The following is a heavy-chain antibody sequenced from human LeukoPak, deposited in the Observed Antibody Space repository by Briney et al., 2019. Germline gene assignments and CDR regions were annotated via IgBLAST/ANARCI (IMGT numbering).Heavy chain of an antibody. CDR3: ATDSSGYYLPLFDH. Sequence: GASEKVSCKASGYPFPYYYIHWVRQAPGQGLDWMEWINPNTWGPHFPPKFQGRVTMTRDTSISTAYMELSRLRSDDTAVYYCATDSSGYYLPLFDHWGQGTLVTVSS. D-gene: IGHD3-22*01. J-gene: IGHJ4*02. CDR2: INPNTWGP. CDR1: GYPFPYYY. V-gene: IGHV1-2*02.